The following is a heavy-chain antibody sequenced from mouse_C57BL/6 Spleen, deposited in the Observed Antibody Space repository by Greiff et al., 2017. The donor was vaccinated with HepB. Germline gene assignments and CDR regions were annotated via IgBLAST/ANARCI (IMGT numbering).Heavy chain of an antibody. V-gene: IGHV1-55*01. CDR3: AREGYGKGYFDV. CDR1: GYTFTSYW. Sequence: VQLQQPGAELVKPGASVKMSCKASGYTFTSYWITWVKQRPGQGLEWIGDIYPGSGSTNYNEKFKSKATLTVDKSSSPAYMQLSSLTSEDSAVYYCAREGYGKGYFDVWGTGTTVTVSS. D-gene: IGHD2-10*02. CDR2: IYPGSGST. J-gene: IGHJ1*03.